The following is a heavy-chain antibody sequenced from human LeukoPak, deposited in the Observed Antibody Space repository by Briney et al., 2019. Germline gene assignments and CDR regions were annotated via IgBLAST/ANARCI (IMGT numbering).Heavy chain of an antibody. CDR2: IHYSGST. CDR1: GGSISSYY. CDR3: ARARGYYYDSRTYYRPFDY. V-gene: IGHV4-59*08. J-gene: IGHJ4*02. D-gene: IGHD3-22*01. Sequence: SETLSLTCTVSGGSISSYYWSWIRQPPGKRLEWIGTIHYSGSTDYKSSLQSRVTISLDTSKNQLSLRLSSVTAADTAVYYCARARGYYYDSRTYYRPFDYWGQGILVTVSS.